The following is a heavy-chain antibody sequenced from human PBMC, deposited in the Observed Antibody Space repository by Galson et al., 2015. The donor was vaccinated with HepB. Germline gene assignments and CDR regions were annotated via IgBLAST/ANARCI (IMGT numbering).Heavy chain of an antibody. D-gene: IGHD1-7*01. V-gene: IGHV1-69*04. CDR1: GGTFSSYA. J-gene: IGHJ6*03. CDR3: AVGTTVSYYYYYYMDV. Sequence: SVKVSCKASGGTFSSYAISWVRQAPGQGLEWMGRIIPILGIANYAQKFQGRVTITADKSTSTAYMELSSLRSEDTAVYYCAVGTTVSYYYYYYMDVWGKGTTVTVSS. CDR2: IIPILGIA.